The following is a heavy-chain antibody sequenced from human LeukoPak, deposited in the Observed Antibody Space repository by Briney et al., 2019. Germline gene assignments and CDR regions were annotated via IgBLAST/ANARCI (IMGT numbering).Heavy chain of an antibody. D-gene: IGHD3-10*01. CDR1: GGSFSGYY. Sequence: SETLSLTCAVYGGSFSGYYWSWIRQPPRKGLEWIGEINHSGSTNYNPSLKSRVTISVDTSKNQFSLKLSSETAADTAVYYCAVSLNPQFAYYYGMDVWGQGTTVTVSS. CDR3: AVSLNPQFAYYYGMDV. J-gene: IGHJ6*02. V-gene: IGHV4-34*01. CDR2: INHSGST.